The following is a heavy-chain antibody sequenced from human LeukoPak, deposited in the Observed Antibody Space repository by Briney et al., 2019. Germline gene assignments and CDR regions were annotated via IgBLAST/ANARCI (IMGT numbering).Heavy chain of an antibody. J-gene: IGHJ4*02. D-gene: IGHD6-13*01. Sequence: SETLSLTCTVSGGSISSFYWSWIRQPAGKGLEWIGRVFTSGSTNYSPSLKSRVTLSVDTSKNQFSLKLSSVTAADTAVYYCARGAAATYWGQGTLVTVSS. CDR2: VFTSGST. V-gene: IGHV4-4*07. CDR1: GGSISSFY. CDR3: ARGAAATY.